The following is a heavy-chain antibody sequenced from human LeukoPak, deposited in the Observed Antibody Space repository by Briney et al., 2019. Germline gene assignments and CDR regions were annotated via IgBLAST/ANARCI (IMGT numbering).Heavy chain of an antibody. D-gene: IGHD5-18*01. J-gene: IGHJ4*02. Sequence: SETLSLTCTVSGGSISSYYWSWIRQPPGKGLEWIGYIYYSGSTNYNPSLKSRVTISVDTSENQFSLKLSSVTAADTAVYYCARELDSYGYYFDYWGQGTLVTVSS. V-gene: IGHV4-59*01. CDR3: ARELDSYGYYFDY. CDR1: GGSISSYY. CDR2: IYYSGST.